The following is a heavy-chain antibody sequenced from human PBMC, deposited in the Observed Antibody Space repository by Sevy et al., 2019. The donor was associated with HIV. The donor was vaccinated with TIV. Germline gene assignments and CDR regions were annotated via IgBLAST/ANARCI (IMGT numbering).Heavy chain of an antibody. D-gene: IGHD3-3*01. V-gene: IGHV3-48*03. CDR2: ISSSGSTI. J-gene: IGHJ4*02. CDR1: GFTFSSYE. Sequence: LSLTCAASGFTFSSYEMNWVRQAPGKGLEWVSYISSSGSTIYYADSVKGRFTISRDNAKNSLYLQMNSLRAEDTAVYYCARDRSDYDFWSGYLFDYWGQGTLVTVSS. CDR3: ARDRSDYDFWSGYLFDY.